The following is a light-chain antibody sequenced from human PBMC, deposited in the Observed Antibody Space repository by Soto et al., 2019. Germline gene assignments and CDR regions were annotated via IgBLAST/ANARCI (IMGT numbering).Light chain of an antibody. CDR3: QSYASSLSANFV. CDR2: DDN. V-gene: IGLV3-21*02. J-gene: IGLJ1*01. CDR1: NFGTNG. Sequence: SYELTQPPSVSVAPGQTARITCERDNFGTNGVRWYQRKPGQAPVLVVYDDNDRPPGIPERFSGSKSGTSASLAITGLRADDEADYYCQSYASSLSANFVFGTGTKVTVL.